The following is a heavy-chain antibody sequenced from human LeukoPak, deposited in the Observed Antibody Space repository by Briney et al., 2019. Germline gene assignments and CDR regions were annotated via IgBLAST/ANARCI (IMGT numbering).Heavy chain of an antibody. J-gene: IGHJ4*02. CDR2: INPNSGGT. D-gene: IGHD2-21*02. CDR3: ARLCGAACYAPASDY. CDR1: GYTFTGYY. Sequence: ASVKVSCKASGYTFTGYYMHWVRQAPGHGLEWMGWINPNSGGTDYAQKFQGRVTMTRDTSISTAYMELSRLRSDDTAVYYCARLCGAACYAPASDYWGQGTLVTVSS. V-gene: IGHV1-2*02.